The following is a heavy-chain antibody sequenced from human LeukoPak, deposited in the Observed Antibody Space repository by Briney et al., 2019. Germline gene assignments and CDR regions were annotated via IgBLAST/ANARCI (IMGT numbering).Heavy chain of an antibody. Sequence: GGSLRLSCAASGFTASSNYMSWVRQAPGKGLEWVSVIYLGGSTYYADSVKGRFTISRDNSKNTLYLQMNSLRAEDTAVYYCAKESMVPYFDYWGQGTLVTVSS. V-gene: IGHV3-53*01. D-gene: IGHD3-10*01. J-gene: IGHJ4*02. CDR2: IYLGGST. CDR3: AKESMVPYFDY. CDR1: GFTASSNY.